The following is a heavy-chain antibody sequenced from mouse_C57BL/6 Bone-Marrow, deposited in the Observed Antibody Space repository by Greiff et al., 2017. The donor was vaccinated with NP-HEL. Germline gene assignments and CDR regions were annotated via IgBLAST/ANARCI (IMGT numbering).Heavy chain of an antibody. CDR1: GFSFNTYA. CDR2: IRSKSNNYAT. Sequence: EVKLVESGGGLVQPKGSLKLSCAASGFSFNTYAMNWVRQAPGKGLEWVARIRSKSNNYATYYADSVKDRFTISRDDSESMLYLQMNNLKTEDTAMYYCVRREASYDAGMDYWGQGTSVTVSS. J-gene: IGHJ4*01. CDR3: VRREASYDAGMDY. D-gene: IGHD2-12*01. V-gene: IGHV10-1*01.